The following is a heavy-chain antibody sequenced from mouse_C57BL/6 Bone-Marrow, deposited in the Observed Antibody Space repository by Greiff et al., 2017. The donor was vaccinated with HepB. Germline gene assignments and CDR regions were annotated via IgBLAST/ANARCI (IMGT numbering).Heavy chain of an antibody. CDR1: GYTFPSSG. CDR3: SINYGSRYDYAIDY. V-gene: IGHV1-81*01. CDR2: IYPRSGNT. J-gene: IGHJ4*01. Sequence: QVQLQHSGAELARPGASVKLSCKASGYTFPSSGIGWVKQRTGQGLEWIGDIYPRSGNTYYNEKFKGKATLTADKSSSTAYMELRILTSEDSAVYFCSINYGSRYDYAIDYWGQGTSVTVSS. D-gene: IGHD1-1*01.